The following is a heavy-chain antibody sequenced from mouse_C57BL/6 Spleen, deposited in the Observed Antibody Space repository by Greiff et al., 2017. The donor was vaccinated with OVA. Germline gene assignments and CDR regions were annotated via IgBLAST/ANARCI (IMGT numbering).Heavy chain of an antibody. CDR1: GYTFTSYW. D-gene: IGHD1-1*01. V-gene: IGHV1-55*01. CDR3: AREGYYGSSNYAMDY. CDR2: IYPGSVST. J-gene: IGHJ4*01. Sequence: QVQLQQPGAELVKPGASVKMSCKASGYTFTSYWITWVKQRPGQGLEWIGDIYPGSVSTNYNEKFKSKATLTVDTSSRIAYMQLSSLTSEDSAVYYCAREGYYGSSNYAMDYWGQGTSVTVSS.